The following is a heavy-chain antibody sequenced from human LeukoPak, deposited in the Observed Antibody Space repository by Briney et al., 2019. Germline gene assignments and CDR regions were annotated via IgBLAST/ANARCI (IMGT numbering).Heavy chain of an antibody. J-gene: IGHJ4*02. Sequence: GGSLRLSCAASGFTFSDYYMSWIRQAPGKGLEWVSYISSSGSTIYYADSVKGRFTISRDNAKNSLYLQMNSLRAEDTAVYYCARLLWFGERYFDYWGQGTLVTVSS. V-gene: IGHV3-11*01. D-gene: IGHD3-10*01. CDR2: ISSSGSTI. CDR3: ARLLWFGERYFDY. CDR1: GFTFSDYY.